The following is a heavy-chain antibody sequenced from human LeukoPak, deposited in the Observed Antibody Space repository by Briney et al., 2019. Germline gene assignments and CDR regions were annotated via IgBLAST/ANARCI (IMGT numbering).Heavy chain of an antibody. V-gene: IGHV4-59*01. D-gene: IGHD1/OR15-1a*01. CDR3: ARMNRGYFDY. J-gene: IGHJ4*02. Sequence: PSETLSLTCTVSGGSISSYYWSWIRQPPGKGLEWIGYIYYSGSTNYNPSLKSRVTISVDTSKNQFSLKLSSVTAADTAVYYCARMNRGYFDYWGQGTLVTVSS. CDR2: IYYSGST. CDR1: GGSISSYY.